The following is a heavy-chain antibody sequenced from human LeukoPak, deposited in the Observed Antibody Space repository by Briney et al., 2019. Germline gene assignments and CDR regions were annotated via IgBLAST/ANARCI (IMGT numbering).Heavy chain of an antibody. V-gene: IGHV1-69*04. Sequence: SVKVSCKASGGTFSSYAISWVRQAPGQGLEWMGRIIPILGIANYAQKFQGRVTITADKSTSTAYMELSSLRSEDTAVYYCARDPNSSGWYSVGDAFDVWGQGTMVTVSS. J-gene: IGHJ3*01. CDR3: ARDPNSSGWYSVGDAFDV. CDR1: GGTFSSYA. D-gene: IGHD6-19*01. CDR2: IIPILGIA.